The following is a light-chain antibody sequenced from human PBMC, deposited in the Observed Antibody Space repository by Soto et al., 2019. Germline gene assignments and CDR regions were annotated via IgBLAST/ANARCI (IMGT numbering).Light chain of an antibody. J-gene: IGKJ2*01. CDR2: GAS. CDR3: QQYGSSPDT. CDR1: QSVSSSY. V-gene: IGKV3-20*01. Sequence: EIVLTQSPGTLSLSPGERATLSCRASQSVSSSYLAWYQQKPGQAPRLLIYGASSRATVSPDRFSGSGSWTDLPLTISRLEPEDFAVYYCQQYGSSPDTFGQGTKLEIK.